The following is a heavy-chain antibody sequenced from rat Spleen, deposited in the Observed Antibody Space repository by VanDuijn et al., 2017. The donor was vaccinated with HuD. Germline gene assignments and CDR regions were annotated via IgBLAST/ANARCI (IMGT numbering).Heavy chain of an antibody. Sequence: QVQLKESGPGLVQPSQTLSLTCTVSGFSLTSYHVTWVRQPPGKGLEWLGVIWTGGSTIYNSLLKPRLSISRDTSKSQVFLKMDSLQTEDTATYYCARATRYYYSGEGIMDAWGQGASVTVSS. CDR1: GFSLTSYH. V-gene: IGHV2-43*01. CDR2: IWTGGST. D-gene: IGHD1-1*01. CDR3: ARATRYYYSGEGIMDA. J-gene: IGHJ4*01.